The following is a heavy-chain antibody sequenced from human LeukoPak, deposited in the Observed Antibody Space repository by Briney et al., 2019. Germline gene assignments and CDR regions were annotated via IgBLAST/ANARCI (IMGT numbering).Heavy chain of an antibody. CDR3: ARGFPTYYDYVWGSPPDY. J-gene: IGHJ4*02. V-gene: IGHV4-34*01. Sequence: SETLSLTCAVYGGSFSGYYWSWIRQPPGKGLEWIGEINHSGSTNYNPSLKGRVTISVDTSKNQFSLKLSSVTAADTAVYYCARGFPTYYDYVWGSPPDYWGQGTLVTVSS. CDR2: INHSGST. D-gene: IGHD3-16*01. CDR1: GGSFSGYY.